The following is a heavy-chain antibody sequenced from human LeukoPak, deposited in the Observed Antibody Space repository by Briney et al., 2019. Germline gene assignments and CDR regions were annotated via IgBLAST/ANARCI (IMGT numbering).Heavy chain of an antibody. CDR2: ITSSSSTI. D-gene: IGHD2-21*02. Sequence: GGSLRLSCAASGFTFSSYSMIWVRQAPGKGLEWVSYITSSSSTIFYADSVKGRFTISRDNAKNSLYLQVNSLRAEDTAVYYCARGQKSFPLLSTPDYWGQGTLVTVSS. CDR3: ARGQKSFPLLSTPDY. CDR1: GFTFSSYS. V-gene: IGHV3-48*04. J-gene: IGHJ4*02.